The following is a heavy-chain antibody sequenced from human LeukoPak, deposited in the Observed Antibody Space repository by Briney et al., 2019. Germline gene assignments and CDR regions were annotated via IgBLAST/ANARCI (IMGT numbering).Heavy chain of an antibody. CDR2: ISSSSSYI. J-gene: IGHJ4*02. V-gene: IGHV3-21*01. Sequence: RSGGSLRLSCAASGFTFSSYSMNWVRQAPGKGLEWVSSISSSSSYIYYADPVKGRFTISRDNAKNSLYLQMNSLRAEDTAVYYCARDTGGSSDYYYAFDYWGQGTLVTVSS. D-gene: IGHD3-22*01. CDR1: GFTFSSYS. CDR3: ARDTGGSSDYYYAFDY.